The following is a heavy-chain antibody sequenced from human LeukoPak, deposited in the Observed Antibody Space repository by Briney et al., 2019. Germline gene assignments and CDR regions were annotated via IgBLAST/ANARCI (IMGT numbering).Heavy chain of an antibody. CDR3: ARDYGSGSYFDY. Sequence: SVKVSCKASGGTFSSYAISWVRQAPGQGLEWMGGIIPIFGTANYAQKFQGRVTITADKSTSTAYMELSSLRSEDTAVYYCARDYGSGSYFDYWGQGTLVTVSS. V-gene: IGHV1-69*06. D-gene: IGHD3-10*01. CDR1: GGTFSSYA. J-gene: IGHJ4*02. CDR2: IIPIFGTA.